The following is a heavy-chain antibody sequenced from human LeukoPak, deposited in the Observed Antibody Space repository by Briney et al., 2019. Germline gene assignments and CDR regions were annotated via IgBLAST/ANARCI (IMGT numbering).Heavy chain of an antibody. CDR2: INSDGSIT. D-gene: IGHD3-16*02. J-gene: IGHJ3*02. CDR1: VFTLRSYW. Sequence: GGSLRLSCAASVFTLRSYWMHWVPHAPGKGLVWVSRINSDGSITSYADSVKDLFTISRDNAKNTLYLQMNSLRAEDTAVYYCARGSYDYVWGNYRYAFDIWGQGTMVTVSS. CDR3: ARGSYDYVWGNYRYAFDI. V-gene: IGHV3-74*01.